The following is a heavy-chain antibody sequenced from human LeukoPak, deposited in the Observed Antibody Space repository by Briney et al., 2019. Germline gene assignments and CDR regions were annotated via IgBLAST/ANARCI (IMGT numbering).Heavy chain of an antibody. V-gene: IGHV4-59*08. CDR3: ARRRGGISTGFDY. CDR1: GGSIRSYY. CDR2: IHYSGST. D-gene: IGHD3-10*01. Sequence: SETLSLTCTVSGGSIRSYYWSWIRQPPGKGLEWIGSIHYSGSTTYNPSLKSRVTISVDTSKNQFSLKLSSVTAADTAVYYCARRRGGISTGFDYWGQGTLVTVSS. J-gene: IGHJ4*02.